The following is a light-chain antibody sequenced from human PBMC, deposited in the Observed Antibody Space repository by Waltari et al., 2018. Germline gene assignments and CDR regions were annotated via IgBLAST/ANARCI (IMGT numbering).Light chain of an antibody. CDR3: KTGGHGTGV. Sequence: LVLTQSPSASAYLGSSAKLTCTLSSGYSSNVIAWLHQRPGKGTRYLMKFNSDGSHRKGDDIPDRLAASNARAESDLTISSLPADDEADYCCKTGGHGTGVFGGGTKLTVL. CDR2: FNSDGSH. V-gene: IGLV4-69*01. J-gene: IGLJ3*02. CDR1: SGYSSNV.